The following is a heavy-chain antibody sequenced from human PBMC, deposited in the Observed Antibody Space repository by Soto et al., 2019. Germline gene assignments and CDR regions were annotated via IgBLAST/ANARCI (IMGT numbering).Heavy chain of an antibody. CDR3: ATPPSVVVVVTPDYLDY. CDR1: GGSVSSGSYY. Sequence: SETLSLTCTVSGGSVSSGSYYWTWIRQPPGKGLEWIGYIYDTGSTYYNPSLKSRVTISVDTSKNQFSLRAEDTAVYYCATPPSVVVVVTPDYLDYWGQGTLVTVSS. CDR2: IYDTGST. D-gene: IGHD2-15*01. J-gene: IGHJ4*02. V-gene: IGHV4-61*01.